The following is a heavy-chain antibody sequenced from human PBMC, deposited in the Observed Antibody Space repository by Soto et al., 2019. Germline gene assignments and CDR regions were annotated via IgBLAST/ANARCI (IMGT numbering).Heavy chain of an antibody. V-gene: IGHV1-2*04. CDR2: INPNSGGT. CDR3: ARGIGYCSGGSCPIEEGNWFDP. CDR1: GHTFTGYY. D-gene: IGHD2-15*01. Sequence: GASVKVSCKASGHTFTGYYMHWVRQAPGQGLEWMGWINPNSGGTNYAQKFQGWVTMTRDTSISTAYMELSRLRSDDTAVYYCARGIGYCSGGSCPIEEGNWFDPWGQGTLVTVSS. J-gene: IGHJ5*02.